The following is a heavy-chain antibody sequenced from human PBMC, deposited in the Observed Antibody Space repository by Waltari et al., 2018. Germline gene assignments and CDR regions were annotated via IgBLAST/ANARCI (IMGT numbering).Heavy chain of an antibody. Sequence: EVQLVESGGGLVQPGGSLRLSCAGSGFSFSTDWMNWARQAPGEGLVSVSRIKSDGSITAYADSVKGRFTISRDNAKNTLYLQMNSLRVDDTAVYYCVRSGFMDVWGQGTTVTVSS. CDR1: GFSFSTDW. J-gene: IGHJ6*02. CDR2: IKSDGSIT. CDR3: VRSGFMDV. V-gene: IGHV3-74*01. D-gene: IGHD3-10*01.